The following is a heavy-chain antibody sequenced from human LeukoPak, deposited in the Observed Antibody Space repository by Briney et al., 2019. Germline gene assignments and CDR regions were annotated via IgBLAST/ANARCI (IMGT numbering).Heavy chain of an antibody. Sequence: GGSLRLSCAVSGFTVSSNYMKWVRQAPGKGLEWVSSIYTGANTYYADSVRGRFTIFRDNPKNTLYLQMNSLRAEDTAVYYCAKGSLGSWYYFDYWGQGTLVTVSS. D-gene: IGHD6-13*01. CDR3: AKGSLGSWYYFDY. CDR2: IYTGANT. CDR1: GFTVSSNY. V-gene: IGHV3-53*01. J-gene: IGHJ4*02.